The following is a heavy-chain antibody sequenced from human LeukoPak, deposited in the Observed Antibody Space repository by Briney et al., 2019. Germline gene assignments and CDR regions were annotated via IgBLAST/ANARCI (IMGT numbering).Heavy chain of an antibody. CDR2: IYPGDSDT. CDR3: ARRAVAAAGENAEYFQH. D-gene: IGHD6-13*01. CDR1: GYSFTSYW. J-gene: IGHJ1*01. Sequence: GESLKISCQGSGYSFTSYWIAWVRQMPGKGLEWMGIIYPGDSDTRYSPSFQGQVTISADKSITTAYLQWSSLKASDTAIYYCARRAVAAAGENAEYFQHWGQGTLVTVSS. V-gene: IGHV5-51*01.